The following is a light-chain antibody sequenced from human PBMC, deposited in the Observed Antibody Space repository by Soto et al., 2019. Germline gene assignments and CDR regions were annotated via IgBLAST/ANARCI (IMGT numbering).Light chain of an antibody. V-gene: IGKV3-11*01. J-gene: IGKJ4*01. CDR2: DAS. CDR1: QSVSFY. Sequence: EIVLTQSPATLSLSPGERATLSCRASQSVSFYLAWYQQKPGQAPRLLIYDASTRATGIPARFSGSGFGTDFTLTISSLEPEDFAVYYCQQRSNWPPLTFGGGTKVEIK. CDR3: QQRSNWPPLT.